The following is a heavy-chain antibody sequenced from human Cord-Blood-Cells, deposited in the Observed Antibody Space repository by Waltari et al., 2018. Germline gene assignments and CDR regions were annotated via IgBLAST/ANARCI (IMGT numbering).Heavy chain of an antibody. J-gene: IGHJ4*02. CDR2: SSGSSGST. V-gene: IGHV3-23*01. CDR3: AKTTHAIRGVLDY. CDR1: GFTFSSYA. D-gene: IGHD3-10*01. Sequence: EVQLLESGGGLVKPGGSLRLSCAASGFTFSSYAMSWVRQAPGKGLEWVSASSGSSGSTYYAYSVKCRLTISRDNSKNALYLQMNSLRAEDTAVYYCAKTTHAIRGVLDYWGQGTLVTVSS.